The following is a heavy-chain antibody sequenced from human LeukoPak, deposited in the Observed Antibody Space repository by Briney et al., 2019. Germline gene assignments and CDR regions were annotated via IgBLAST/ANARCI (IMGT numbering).Heavy chain of an antibody. CDR3: ARDFREAFDI. Sequence: PGGSLRLSCSASGFTFSSYSMNWARQAPGKGLEWVSSISSSSSYIYYADSVKGRFTISRDNAKNSLYLQMNSLRAEDTAVYYCARDFREAFDIWGQGTMVTVSS. J-gene: IGHJ3*02. CDR2: ISSSSSYI. V-gene: IGHV3-21*01. CDR1: GFTFSSYS.